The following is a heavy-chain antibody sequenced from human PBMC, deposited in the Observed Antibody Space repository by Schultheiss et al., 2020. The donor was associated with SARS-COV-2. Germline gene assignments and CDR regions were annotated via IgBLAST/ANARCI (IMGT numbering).Heavy chain of an antibody. J-gene: IGHJ5*02. CDR2: IIPIFGTA. D-gene: IGHD3-3*01. CDR1: GGTFSSYA. V-gene: IGHV1-69*06. Sequence: SVKVSCKASGGTFSSYAISWVRQAPGQGLEWMGGIIPIFGTANYAQKFQGRVTITADKSTSTAYMELSSLRSEDTAVYYCARLMDDFWSGPKGWFDPWGQGTLVTVSS. CDR3: ARLMDDFWSGPKGWFDP.